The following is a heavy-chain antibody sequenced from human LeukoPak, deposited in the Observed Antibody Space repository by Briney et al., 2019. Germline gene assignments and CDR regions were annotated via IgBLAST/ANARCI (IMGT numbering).Heavy chain of an antibody. Sequence: GGSLRLSCAASGFTFSSYEMNWVRQAPGKGLEWVSYISSSGSTIYYADSVKGRFTISRDNAKNSLYLQVNSLRAEDTAVYYCARGAITMIVVAMGDWGQGTLVTVSS. CDR3: ARGAITMIVVAMGD. J-gene: IGHJ4*02. V-gene: IGHV3-48*03. CDR2: ISSSGSTI. D-gene: IGHD3-22*01. CDR1: GFTFSSYE.